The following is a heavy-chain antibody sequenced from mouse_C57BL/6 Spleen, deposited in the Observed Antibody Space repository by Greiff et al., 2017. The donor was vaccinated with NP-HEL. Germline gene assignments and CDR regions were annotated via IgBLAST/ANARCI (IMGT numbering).Heavy chain of an antibody. Sequence: EVQLQQSGAELVRPGASVKLSCTASGFNIKDYYMHWVKQRPEQGLEWIGRIDPEDGDTEYAPKFQGKATMTADTSSNTAYLQLSSLTSEDTAVYYCTTRAAYYGSSYDWYFDVWGTGTTVTVSS. CDR1: GFNIKDYY. CDR3: TTRAAYYGSSYDWYFDV. J-gene: IGHJ1*03. D-gene: IGHD1-1*01. V-gene: IGHV14-1*01. CDR2: IDPEDGDT.